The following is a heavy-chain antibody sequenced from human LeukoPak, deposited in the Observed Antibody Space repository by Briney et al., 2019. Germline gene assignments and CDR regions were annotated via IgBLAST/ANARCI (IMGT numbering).Heavy chain of an antibody. D-gene: IGHD5-18*01. V-gene: IGHV1-69*06. CDR2: IAPISGTP. Sequence: GASVKVSCKASGGTFTHFVISWLRQAPGQGLEWMGGIAPISGTPVYAQKFQDRVNITADTSTSTVYMELRSLRSDDAAVYYCVRPEYSYGPYQYWGQGILVTVSS. J-gene: IGHJ4*02. CDR1: GGTFTHFV. CDR3: VRPEYSYGPYQY.